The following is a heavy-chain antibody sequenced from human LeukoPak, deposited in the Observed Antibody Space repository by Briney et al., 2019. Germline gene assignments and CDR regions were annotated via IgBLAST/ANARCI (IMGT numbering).Heavy chain of an antibody. CDR2: ISWNSGSI. CDR3: AKDMGSSGSPEFDY. V-gene: IGHV3-9*01. CDR1: GFTFDDYD. D-gene: IGHD1-26*01. Sequence: GGSLRLSCAASGFTFDDYDMHWVRQAPGKGLEWVSGISWNSGSIGYADSVKGRFTISRDNAKNSLYLQMNSLRAEDTALYYCAKDMGSSGSPEFDYWGQGTLVTVSS. J-gene: IGHJ4*02.